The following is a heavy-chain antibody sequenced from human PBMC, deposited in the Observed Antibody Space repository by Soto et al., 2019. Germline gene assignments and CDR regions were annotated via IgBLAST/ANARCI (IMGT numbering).Heavy chain of an antibody. CDR2: IYSGGST. V-gene: IGHV3-66*04. CDR3: ARLDGSGSYYRSIAYYFDY. CDR1: GLTVSTNY. Sequence: EVQLVESGGGLVQPGGSLRLSCAASGLTVSTNYMSWVRQAPGKGLEWVSVIYSGGSTYYADSVKDRFTISRDNSKNTLYLQMDNLRADDTAVYYCARLDGSGSYYRSIAYYFDYWGQGTLVTVSS. D-gene: IGHD3-10*01. J-gene: IGHJ4*02.